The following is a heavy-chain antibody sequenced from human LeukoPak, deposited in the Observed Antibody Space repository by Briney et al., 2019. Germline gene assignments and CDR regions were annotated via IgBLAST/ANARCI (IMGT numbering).Heavy chain of an antibody. CDR1: GYTFTGYC. J-gene: IGHJ6*02. V-gene: IGHV1-2*04. CDR3: ARDTSFRYCSSTSCYGKTYYYGMDV. D-gene: IGHD2-2*01. Sequence: ASVKVSCKASGYTFTGYCMHWVRQAPGQGLEWMGWINPNSGGTNYAQKFQGWVTMTRDTSISTAYMELSRLRSDDTAVYYCARDTSFRYCSSTSCYGKTYYYGMDVWGQGTTVTVSS. CDR2: INPNSGGT.